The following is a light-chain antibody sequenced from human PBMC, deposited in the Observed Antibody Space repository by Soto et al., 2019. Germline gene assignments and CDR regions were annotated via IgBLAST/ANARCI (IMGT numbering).Light chain of an antibody. Sequence: ETMMKLSQATLSVSPRERDTLPCMASQSVNNNLAWDQQKLGQAPRVLIYGASTRATGIPARFTGSGSGTEFTLTISSLQSEDFGTYYCQQYNNWPLSFGGGTKVDIK. CDR1: QSVNNN. J-gene: IGKJ4*01. CDR2: GAS. V-gene: IGKV3-15*01. CDR3: QQYNNWPLS.